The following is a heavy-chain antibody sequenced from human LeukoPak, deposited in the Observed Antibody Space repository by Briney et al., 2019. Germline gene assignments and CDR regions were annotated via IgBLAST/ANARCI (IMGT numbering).Heavy chain of an antibody. CDR1: GGSISSYY. D-gene: IGHD3-10*01. Sequence: PSETLSLTCTVSGGSISSYYWSWIRQPPGKGLEWIGYIYYSGSTNCNPSLKSRVTISVDTSKNQFSLKLSSVTAADTAVYYCARPIGVSYNDAFDIWGQGTMVTVSS. CDR3: ARPIGVSYNDAFDI. J-gene: IGHJ3*02. CDR2: IYYSGST. V-gene: IGHV4-59*01.